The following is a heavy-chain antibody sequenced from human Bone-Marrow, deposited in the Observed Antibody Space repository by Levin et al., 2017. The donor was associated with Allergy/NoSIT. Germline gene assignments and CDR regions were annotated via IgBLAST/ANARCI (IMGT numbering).Heavy chain of an antibody. V-gene: IGHV1-2*02. CDR3: ARDLGYCSGGSCFNFDY. CDR2: INPNSGGT. J-gene: IGHJ4*02. D-gene: IGHD2-15*01. Sequence: GASVKVSCKASGYTFTGYYMHWVRQAPGQGLEWMGWINPNSGGTNYAQKFQGRVTMTRDTSISTAYMELSRLRSDDTAVYYCARDLGYCSGGSCFNFDYWGQGTLVTVSS. CDR1: GYTFTGYY.